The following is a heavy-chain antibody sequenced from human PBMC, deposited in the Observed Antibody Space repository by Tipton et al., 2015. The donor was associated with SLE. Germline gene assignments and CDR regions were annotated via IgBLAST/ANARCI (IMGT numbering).Heavy chain of an antibody. D-gene: IGHD6-13*01. CDR3: ARDLYSSSWYDFDS. V-gene: IGHV3-48*03. CDR2: ISSSGSTI. Sequence: GSLRLSCAAPGFTFSSYEMNWVRQAPGKGLEWVSYISSSGSTIYYADSVKGRFTISRDNAKNSLYLQMNSLRAEDTAVYYCARDLYSSSWYDFDSWGQGTLVTVSS. CDR1: GFTFSSYE. J-gene: IGHJ4*02.